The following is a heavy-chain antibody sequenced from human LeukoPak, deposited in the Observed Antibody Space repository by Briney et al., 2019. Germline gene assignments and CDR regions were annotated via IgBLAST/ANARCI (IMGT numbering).Heavy chain of an antibody. D-gene: IGHD6-19*01. CDR3: ARVPASGWFFDN. CDR1: SGSISTSY. CDR2: IYYSGST. J-gene: IGHJ4*02. V-gene: IGHV4-59*01. Sequence: PSETLSLTSITPSGSISTSYRNWIRQPPGKGLEWIGYIYYSGSTSYNPSLKSRLTMSVDTSKNQISLKLSSVTAADTAVYYCARVPASGWFFDNWGQGTLVTVSS.